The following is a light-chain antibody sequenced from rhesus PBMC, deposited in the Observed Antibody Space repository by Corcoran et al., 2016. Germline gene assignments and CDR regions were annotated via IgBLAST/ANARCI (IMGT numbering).Light chain of an antibody. CDR3: MQSTKDPYS. CDR1: QSLLHSNGNTY. CDR2: KFT. V-gene: IGKV2S2*01. J-gene: IGKJ2*01. Sequence: DIVMTQTPLSLPVTPGEPASISCRSSQSLLHSNGNTYLDWYLQKPGQSPRLLIYKFTNRESGVPDRFRGRGSGTDFTLKIRRVEPEDVGVYYCMQSTKDPYSFGQGTKVGIK.